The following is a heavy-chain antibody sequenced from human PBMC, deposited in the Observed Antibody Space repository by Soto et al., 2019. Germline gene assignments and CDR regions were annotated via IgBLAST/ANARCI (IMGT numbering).Heavy chain of an antibody. CDR1: GFSFSSYS. CDR2: ISSSSSYI. CDR3: ARGYSSGLRTDAFDI. Sequence: EVQLVESGGGLVKPGGSLRLSCAASGFSFSSYSMNWVRQAPGKGLEWVSSISSSSSYIYYADSVKGRFTISRDNAKNSLYLQINSLRAEDKAVYYCARGYSSGLRTDAFDIWSQGTMVTVSS. J-gene: IGHJ3*02. D-gene: IGHD6-19*01. V-gene: IGHV3-21*01.